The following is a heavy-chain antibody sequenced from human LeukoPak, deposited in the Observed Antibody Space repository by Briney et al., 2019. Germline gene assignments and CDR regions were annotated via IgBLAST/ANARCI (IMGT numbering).Heavy chain of an antibody. CDR1: GFTFSSYS. J-gene: IGHJ6*02. CDR2: ISSSSSYI. D-gene: IGHD1-26*01. V-gene: IGHV3-21*01. CDR3: ARVASGTLYGMDV. Sequence: GGSLRLSCAASGFTFSSYSMNWVHQAPGKGLEWVSSISSSSSYIYYADSVKGRFTISRDNAKNSLYLQMNSLRAEDTAVYYCARVASGTLYGMDVWGQGTTVTVSS.